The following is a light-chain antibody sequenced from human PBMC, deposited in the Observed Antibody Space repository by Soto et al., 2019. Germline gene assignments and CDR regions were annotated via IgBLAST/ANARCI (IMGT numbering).Light chain of an antibody. CDR1: QSVSSNK. CDR3: QDYGTSWT. V-gene: IGKV3-20*01. Sequence: ETALTQSPATVSLSPGDSAALPCLASQSVSSNKLAWYQQKPGQAPRLLIYAASSRATGIPDRFSGSGSGTDFTLTINRLEPEDFGVYYCQDYGTSWTFGQGTKVDIK. J-gene: IGKJ1*01. CDR2: AAS.